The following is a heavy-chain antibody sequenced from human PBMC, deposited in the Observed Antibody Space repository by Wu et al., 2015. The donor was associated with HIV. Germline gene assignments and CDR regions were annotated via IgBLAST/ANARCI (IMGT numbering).Heavy chain of an antibody. Sequence: QVHLVQSGAEVKKPGASVKVSCKASGYTFSGQYMHWVRQAPGKGFEWMGWINPNNGDTEYAQKFQGRVILTRDTSISTAYMELSRLTSDDTAVYYCARVKVGMSRDDAFDIWGQGTMVTVSS. CDR2: INPNNGDT. V-gene: IGHV1-2*02. CDR3: ARVKVGMSRDDAFDI. CDR1: GYTFSGQY. D-gene: IGHD2-21*01. J-gene: IGHJ3*02.